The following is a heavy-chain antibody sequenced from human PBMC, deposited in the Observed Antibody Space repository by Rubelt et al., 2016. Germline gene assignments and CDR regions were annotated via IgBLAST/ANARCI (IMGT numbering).Heavy chain of an antibody. CDR3: AGDGYNYGSGLYGLDV. V-gene: IGHV1-3*01. J-gene: IGHJ6*02. CDR2: INAGNGDT. CDR1: GYTFTSYA. D-gene: IGHD3-10*01. Sequence: QVQLVQSGSELKKPGASVKVSCKASGYTFTSYAMNWLRQAPGQSLEWMGWINAGNGDTKYSQKFQGTLTITRDTSATTSYMELSSLKSEDTALYDWAGDGYNYGSGLYGLDVWGQGTTVTVS.